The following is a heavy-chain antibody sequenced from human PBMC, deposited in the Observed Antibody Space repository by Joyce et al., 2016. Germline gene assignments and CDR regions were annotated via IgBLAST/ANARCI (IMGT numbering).Heavy chain of an antibody. CDR1: GYTFTSYA. D-gene: IGHD2-21*02. Sequence: QVQLVQSGAEVKKPGASVKVSCKASGYTFTSYAISWVRQAPGQGLELMGWISAYNGKTHYAERFQGRVTMTTDTSSSTAYMELESLRSDDTAVYYCARTKVLVTATRLLGRGDYWGQGTLVTVSS. CDR2: ISAYNGKT. V-gene: IGHV1-18*04. CDR3: ARTKVLVTATRLLGRGDY. J-gene: IGHJ4*02.